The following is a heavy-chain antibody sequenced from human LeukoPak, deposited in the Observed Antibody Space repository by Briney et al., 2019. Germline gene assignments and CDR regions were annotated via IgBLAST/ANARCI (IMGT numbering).Heavy chain of an antibody. V-gene: IGHV3-23*01. CDR1: GFTFSSYA. J-gene: IGHJ4*02. D-gene: IGHD5-18*01. Sequence: PGGSLRLSCAASGFTFSSYAMGWVRQAPGKGLEWVSTISGSGGSTYYADSVKGRFTISRDNSKNTLCLQMNSLRAEDTAVYYCAKTEAMAWFDYWCQGTLVTVSS. CDR2: ISGSGGST. CDR3: AKTEAMAWFDY.